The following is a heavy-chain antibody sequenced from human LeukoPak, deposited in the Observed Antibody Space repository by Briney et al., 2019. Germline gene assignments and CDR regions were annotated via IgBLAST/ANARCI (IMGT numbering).Heavy chain of an antibody. CDR2: IYYSGST. Sequence: PSETLSLTCTVSGGSISSYYWSWIRQPPGQGLEWIGYIYYSGSTNYNPSLKSRVTISVDTSKNQFSLKLSSVTPADTAMYYCARDHSSGWYRGAFDIWGQGTRLTVSS. V-gene: IGHV4-59*01. CDR3: ARDHSSGWYRGAFDI. CDR1: GGSISSYY. D-gene: IGHD6-19*01. J-gene: IGHJ3*02.